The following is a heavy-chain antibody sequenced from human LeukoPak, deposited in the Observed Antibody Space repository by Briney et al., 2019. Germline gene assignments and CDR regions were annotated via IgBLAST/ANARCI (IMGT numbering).Heavy chain of an antibody. CDR1: GDSISSYY. CDR3: ASHSSGYLQFDY. J-gene: IGHJ4*02. D-gene: IGHD3-22*01. Sequence: PSETLSLTCTVSGDSISSYYWSWIRQPPGKGLEWIGYIYYSGSTNYNPSLKSRVTISVDMSKNQFSLKLSSVTAADTAVYYCASHSSGYLQFDYWGQGTLVTVSS. CDR2: IYYSGST. V-gene: IGHV4-59*01.